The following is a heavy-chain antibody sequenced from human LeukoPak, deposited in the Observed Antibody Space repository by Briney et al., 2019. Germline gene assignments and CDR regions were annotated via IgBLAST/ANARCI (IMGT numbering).Heavy chain of an antibody. D-gene: IGHD6-19*01. CDR1: GFTFSSYS. V-gene: IGHV3-21*01. CDR2: ISSSSSNI. J-gene: IGHJ4*02. Sequence: NPGGSLRLSCAASGFTFSSYSMNWVRQAPGKGLEWVSSISSSSSNIYYADSVKGRFTISRDNAKNSLYLQMNGLRAEDTAVYYCARGIAVAGNNYWGQGTLVTVSS. CDR3: ARGIAVAGNNY.